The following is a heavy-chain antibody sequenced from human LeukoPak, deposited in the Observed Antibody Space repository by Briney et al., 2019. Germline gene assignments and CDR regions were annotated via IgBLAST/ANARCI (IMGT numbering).Heavy chain of an antibody. CDR1: GGTFSSYA. D-gene: IGHD1-26*01. V-gene: IGHV1-69*13. CDR2: IIPIFGTA. CDR3: ARYRYSGSYYQPGFDY. J-gene: IGHJ4*02. Sequence: GASVKVSCKASGGTFSSYAISWVRQAPGQGLEWMGGIIPIFGTANYAQKFQGRVTITADESTSTAYMELSSLRSEDTAVYYCARYRYSGSYYQPGFDYWGQGTLVTVSS.